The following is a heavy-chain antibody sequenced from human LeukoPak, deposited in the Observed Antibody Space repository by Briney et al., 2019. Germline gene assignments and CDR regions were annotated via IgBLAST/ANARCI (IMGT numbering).Heavy chain of an antibody. CDR3: ARFLFGTKFYFDF. V-gene: IGHV1-2*02. D-gene: IGHD1-7*01. CDR2: INPNNGDT. Sequence: ASVKVSCKASGYTFSAYYIHWVRQAPGHGLEWMGWINPNNGDTVYAQRFEGRVTMTRDTSISTAYMDLTGLSFDDTAVYYCARFLFGTKFYFDFWGQGTLVTVSS. J-gene: IGHJ4*02. CDR1: GYTFSAYY.